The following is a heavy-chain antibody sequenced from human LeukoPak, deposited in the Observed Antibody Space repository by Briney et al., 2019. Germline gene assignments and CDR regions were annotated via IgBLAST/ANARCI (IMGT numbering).Heavy chain of an antibody. Sequence: PGGSLRLSCAASGFTFSSNYMSWVRQAPGKGLEWVSVIYSGGSTYYADSVKGRFTISRGNSKNTLYLQMNSLRAEDTAVYYCARPLNYYYGMDVWGQGTTVTVSS. V-gene: IGHV3-66*04. CDR1: GFTFSSNY. J-gene: IGHJ6*02. CDR3: ARPLNYYYGMDV. CDR2: IYSGGST.